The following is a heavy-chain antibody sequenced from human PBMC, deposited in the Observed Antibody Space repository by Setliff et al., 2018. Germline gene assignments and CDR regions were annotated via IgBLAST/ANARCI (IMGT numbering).Heavy chain of an antibody. CDR1: GFSFSRYE. V-gene: IGHV3-48*03. Sequence: QTGGSLRLSCAASGFSFSRYEMIWVRQAPGKGLEWVSKTHIDGITVYSDSVKGRSIIYRDNARNSLHLQMNSLRAEDTAIYSCARDGKQYYYDSTGYYRNWFDPWGQGTLVTVSS. CDR3: ARDGKQYYYDSTGYYRNWFDP. D-gene: IGHD3-22*01. CDR2: THIDGITV. J-gene: IGHJ5*02.